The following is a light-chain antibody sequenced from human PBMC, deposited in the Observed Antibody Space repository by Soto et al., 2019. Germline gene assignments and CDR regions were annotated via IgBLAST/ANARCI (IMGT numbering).Light chain of an antibody. J-gene: IGKJ1*01. V-gene: IGKV1-12*01. CDR2: AAS. Sequence: DIQMTQSPSTLSASVGDRVTITCRASQGTSSWLAWYQQKPGKAPKLLIYAASSLQGGVPSRFSGSGSGTDFTLTISSLQPEDFATYYCQQANSFPPWTFGQGTKVDIK. CDR3: QQANSFPPWT. CDR1: QGTSSW.